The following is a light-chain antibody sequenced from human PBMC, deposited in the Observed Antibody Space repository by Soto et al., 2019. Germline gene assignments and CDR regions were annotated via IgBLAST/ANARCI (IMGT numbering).Light chain of an antibody. J-gene: IGLJ1*01. CDR2: DVS. CDR1: SSDVGGYSY. V-gene: IGLV2-11*01. Sequence: QSALTQPRSLSGSPGHSVTISCTGTSSDVGGYSYVSWYQQHPGKAPKLMISDVSKRPSGVPDRFSGSKFGNTASLTISGLQAEDEDDYYCCSYAGDFTYVFGSGTKVTVL. CDR3: CSYAGDFTYV.